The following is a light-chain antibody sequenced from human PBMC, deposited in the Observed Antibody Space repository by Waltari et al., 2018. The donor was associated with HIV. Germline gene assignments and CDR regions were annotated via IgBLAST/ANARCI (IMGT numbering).Light chain of an antibody. CDR3: KQYYSSPQT. CDR1: QTVLYSSNNKNY. CDR2: WAS. J-gene: IGKJ3*01. V-gene: IGKV4-1*01. Sequence: DIVMTQSPDSLAVSLGERATINCKSSQTVLYSSNNKNYLAWYQQKPGQPPKLLIYWASTRESGVPDRFSGSGSGTDFTLTISSLQAEDVAVYYCKQYYSSPQTFGPGTKVNIK.